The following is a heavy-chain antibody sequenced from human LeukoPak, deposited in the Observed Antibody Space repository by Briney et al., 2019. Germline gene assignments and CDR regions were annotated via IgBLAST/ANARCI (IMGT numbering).Heavy chain of an antibody. J-gene: IGHJ3*02. CDR3: ARAGPYDAFDI. V-gene: IGHV3-30*03. Sequence: GGSLRLSCAASGFTFSNYGMHWVRQAPGKGLEWVAVMSYGGSNKYYADSVKGRFTISRDNSKNTVYLQMNSLRAEDTAVYYCARAGPYDAFDIWGQGTMVTVSS. CDR1: GFTFSNYG. D-gene: IGHD1-14*01. CDR2: MSYGGSNK.